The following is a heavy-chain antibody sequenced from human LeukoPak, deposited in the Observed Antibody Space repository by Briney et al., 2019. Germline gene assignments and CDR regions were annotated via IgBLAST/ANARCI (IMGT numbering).Heavy chain of an antibody. CDR2: IYTSGST. CDR1: GGSISSYY. V-gene: IGHV4-4*07. Sequence: SETLSLTCTVSGGSISSYYWSWIRQPAGKGLEWIGRIYTSGSTNYNPSLKSRVTMSVDTSKNQFSLKLSSVTAADTAVYYCARDGMAAAPPGLDYWGQGTLVTVSS. CDR3: ARDGMAAAPPGLDY. D-gene: IGHD6-13*01. J-gene: IGHJ4*02.